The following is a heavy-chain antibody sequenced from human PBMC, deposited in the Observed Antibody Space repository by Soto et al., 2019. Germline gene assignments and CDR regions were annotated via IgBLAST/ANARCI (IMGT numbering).Heavy chain of an antibody. CDR3: ARGTHSYCSSTSCYVGPNYFDY. CDR2: IYYSGST. J-gene: IGHJ4*02. Sequence: SETLSLTCTVSGGSISSYYWSWIRQPPGKGLEWIGYIYYSGSTNYNPSLKSRVTISVDTSKNQFSLKLSSVTAADTAVYYCARGTHSYCSSTSCYVGPNYFDYXGQGTLVTVSS. D-gene: IGHD2-2*01. CDR1: GGSISSYY. V-gene: IGHV4-59*01.